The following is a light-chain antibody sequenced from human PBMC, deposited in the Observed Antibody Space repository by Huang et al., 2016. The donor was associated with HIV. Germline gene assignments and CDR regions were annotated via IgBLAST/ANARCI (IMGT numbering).Light chain of an antibody. J-gene: IGKJ2*01. CDR1: ESIGSD. V-gene: IGKV3-15*01. CDR2: GTS. CDR3: QQYNKWPYT. Sequence: ELLMTQSPATLSVSPGDSVSLSCRAGESIGSDLAWYQQRPGQAPRLLIYGTSTRASGGPARFSGGGSGTDFTLTITSLQSEDFVIYYCQQYNKWPYTFGLGTKLEIK.